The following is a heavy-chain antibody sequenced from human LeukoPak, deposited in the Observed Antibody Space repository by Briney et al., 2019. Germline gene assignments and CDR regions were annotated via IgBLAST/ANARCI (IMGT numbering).Heavy chain of an antibody. V-gene: IGHV4-34*01. D-gene: IGHD5-18*01. J-gene: IGHJ4*02. CDR1: GGSFSGYY. CDR3: AKNAHYQGYSYGGIDY. CDR2: INHSGST. Sequence: SETLSLTCAVYGGSFSGYYWSWIRQPPGKGLEWIGEINHSGSTNYNPSLKSRVTISVDTSKNQFSLKLSSVTAADTAVYYCAKNAHYQGYSYGGIDYWGQGTLVTVSS.